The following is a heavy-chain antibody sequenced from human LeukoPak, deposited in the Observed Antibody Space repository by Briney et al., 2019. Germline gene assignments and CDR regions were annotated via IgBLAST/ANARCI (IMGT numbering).Heavy chain of an antibody. CDR2: VKKDASEK. CDR1: GFTFSNNW. J-gene: IGHJ4*02. Sequence: PGGSLRLSCAASGFTFSNNWMTWVRQAPGKGLEWVASVKKDASEKYYVDSVKGRFTISRDNAKNSLYLQMSSLRVEDTAVYYCARSAAAGFPADFDYWGQGTLVTVSS. V-gene: IGHV3-7*01. D-gene: IGHD6-13*01. CDR3: ARSAAAGFPADFDY.